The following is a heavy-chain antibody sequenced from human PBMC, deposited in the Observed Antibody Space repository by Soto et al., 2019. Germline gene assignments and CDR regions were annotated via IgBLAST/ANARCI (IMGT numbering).Heavy chain of an antibody. Sequence: LSLTCAVYGGSFSGYYWSWIRQPPGKGLEWIGEINHSGSTNYNPSLKSRVTISVDTSKNQFSLKLSSVTAADTAVYYCARGGLERKHYFDYWGQGTLVTVSS. CDR3: ARGGLERKHYFDY. J-gene: IGHJ4*02. CDR1: GGSFSGYY. V-gene: IGHV4-34*01. CDR2: INHSGST.